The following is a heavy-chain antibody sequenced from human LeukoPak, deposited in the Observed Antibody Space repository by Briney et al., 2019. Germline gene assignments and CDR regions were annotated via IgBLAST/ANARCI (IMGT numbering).Heavy chain of an antibody. CDR1: GYTFTVYY. V-gene: IGHV1-69-2*01. Sequence: ASVKISCKVSGYTFTVYYMHWGQQAPGKGLEWMGLVDPEDGETIYAEKFQGRVTITADTSTDTAYMELSSLRSEDTAVYYCATLGDTARTGDAFDIWGQGTMVTVSS. J-gene: IGHJ3*02. CDR2: VDPEDGET. D-gene: IGHD5-18*01. CDR3: ATLGDTARTGDAFDI.